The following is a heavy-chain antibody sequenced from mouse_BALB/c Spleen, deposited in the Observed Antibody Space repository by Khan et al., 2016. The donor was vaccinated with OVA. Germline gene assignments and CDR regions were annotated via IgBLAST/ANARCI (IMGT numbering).Heavy chain of an antibody. CDR3: VRDKNYYGEDWMDY. CDR2: IRSKTNNYAS. Sequence: EVQLVESGGGLVQPKGSLKLSCAASGFTFNTYAMNWVSQAPGKGLEWVARIRSKTNNYASYYADSVKDRFTISRDDSQSMLYLQMNNLKTEDTAMYYCVRDKNYYGEDWMDYWGQGTSVTVSS. J-gene: IGHJ4*01. V-gene: IGHV10-1*02. D-gene: IGHD1-1*01. CDR1: GFTFNTYA.